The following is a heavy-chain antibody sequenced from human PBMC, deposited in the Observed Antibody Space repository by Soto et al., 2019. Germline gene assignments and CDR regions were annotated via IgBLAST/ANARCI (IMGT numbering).Heavy chain of an antibody. CDR2: IRFYNDNT. CDR3: ETYNSGCCPYGMDV. CDR1: GYTFINHG. Sequence: QAQLVQSGAEVKKPGASVKVSCKASGYTFINHGISWVRQAPGQGLEWMGGIRFYNDNTNYATKFQGRVNKTTDTSTNTDNREMRSLRSEDTAVYYCETYNSGCCPYGMDVWGQGTTVTLSS. D-gene: IGHD6-19*01. V-gene: IGHV1-18*01. J-gene: IGHJ6*02.